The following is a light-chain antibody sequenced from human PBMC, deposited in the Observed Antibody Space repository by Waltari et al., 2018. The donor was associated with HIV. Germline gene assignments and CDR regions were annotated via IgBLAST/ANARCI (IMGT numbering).Light chain of an antibody. CDR1: QRVSTY. Sequence: IVLTQSPATLSLFPGDRANLSCRASQRVSTYLAWYQHKPGQAPRLLMYDPFNRATGIPARFSASGSGTDFTLTISSLEPGDFAIYYCQQRSDWPLITFGQGTRLEIK. CDR3: QQRSDWPLIT. J-gene: IGKJ5*01. V-gene: IGKV3-11*01. CDR2: DPF.